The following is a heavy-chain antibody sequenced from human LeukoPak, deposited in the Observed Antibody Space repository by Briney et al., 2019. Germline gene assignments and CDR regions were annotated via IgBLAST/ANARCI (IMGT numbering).Heavy chain of an antibody. CDR1: GYTFTSYG. CDR2: ISAYNGNT. CDR3: ARAEPSWLAKDY. D-gene: IGHD5-24*01. V-gene: IGHV1-18*01. J-gene: IGHJ4*02. Sequence: ASVKVSCKASGYTFTSYGISWVRHAPGQGLEWMGWISAYNGNTKYAQKLQGRVTMTTDTSTSTAYMELRSLRSDDTAVYYCARAEPSWLAKDYGGQGTLVTVSS.